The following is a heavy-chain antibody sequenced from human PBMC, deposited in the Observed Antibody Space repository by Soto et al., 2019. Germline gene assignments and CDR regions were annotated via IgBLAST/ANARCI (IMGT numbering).Heavy chain of an antibody. CDR2: ISKSDYT. J-gene: IGHJ4*02. CDR1: GFAFNNYG. Sequence: GGSLRLSCTVSGFAFNNYGINWVRQAPGKGLEWVSSISKSDYTYYSDSVKGRFAISGDNAKSSVSLQMNTLRVEDTAVYYCAREDSIIIPAVSDFWGQGTLVTVSS. D-gene: IGHD2-2*01. V-gene: IGHV3-21*01. CDR3: AREDSIIIPAVSDF.